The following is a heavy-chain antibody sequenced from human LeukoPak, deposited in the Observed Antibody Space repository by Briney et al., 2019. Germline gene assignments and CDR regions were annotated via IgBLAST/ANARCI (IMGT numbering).Heavy chain of an antibody. Sequence: GGSLRLSCAASGFTFSSYGMHWVRQAPGKGLEWVAVIWYDGSNKYYADSVKGRFTISRDNSKNTLYLQMNSLRAEDTAVYYCARDLKKLWFGELLRRDPRYGMDVWGQGTTVTVSS. CDR3: ARDLKKLWFGELLRRDPRYGMDV. D-gene: IGHD3-10*01. J-gene: IGHJ6*02. V-gene: IGHV3-33*01. CDR1: GFTFSSYG. CDR2: IWYDGSNK.